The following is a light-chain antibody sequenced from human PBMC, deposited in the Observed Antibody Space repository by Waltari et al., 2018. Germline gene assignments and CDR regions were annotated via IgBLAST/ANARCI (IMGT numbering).Light chain of an antibody. CDR1: QSVSASS. CDR2: GAS. Sequence: EIVLTQSPGTLSLSPGERATLSCRASQSVSASSLAWYQQKPGQAPRLLIYGASSRATGIPDRFSGSGSGTGFTLSISRLEPEDFAVYYCQQHGGSPKITFGGGTKVEIK. J-gene: IGKJ4*01. V-gene: IGKV3-20*01. CDR3: QQHGGSPKIT.